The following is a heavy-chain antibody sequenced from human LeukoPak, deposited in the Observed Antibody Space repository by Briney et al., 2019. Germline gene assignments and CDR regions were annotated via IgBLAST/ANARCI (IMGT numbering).Heavy chain of an antibody. V-gene: IGHV3-74*01. J-gene: IGHJ1*01. CDR3: ARDPGIAAAGKKLKYFQH. CDR1: GFTFSSYW. D-gene: IGHD6-13*01. Sequence: GGSLRLSCAASGFTFSSYWMHWVRQAPGKGLVWVSRINTDGSSTSYADSVKGRFTISRDNAKNTLYLQMNSLRAEDTAVYYCARDPGIAAAGKKLKYFQHWGQGTLVTVSS. CDR2: INTDGSST.